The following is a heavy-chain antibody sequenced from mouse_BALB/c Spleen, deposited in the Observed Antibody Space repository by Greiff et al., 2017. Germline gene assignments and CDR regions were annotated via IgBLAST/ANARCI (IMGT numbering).Heavy chain of an antibody. CDR3: ARRDYGSYFDY. D-gene: IGHD2-2*01. V-gene: IGHV1-7*01. J-gene: IGHJ2*01. CDR2: INPSTGYT. Sequence: VQLQQSGAELAKPGASVKMSCKASGYTFTSYWMHWVKQRPGQGLEWIGYINPSTGYTEYNQKFKDKATLTADKSSSTAYMQLSSLTSEDSAVYYCARRDYGSYFDYWGQGTTLTVSS. CDR1: GYTFTSYW.